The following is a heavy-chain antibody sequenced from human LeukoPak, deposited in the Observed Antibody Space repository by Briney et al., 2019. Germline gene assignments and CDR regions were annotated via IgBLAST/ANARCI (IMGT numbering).Heavy chain of an antibody. Sequence: PGGSLRLSCAASGFTVSSNYMSWVRQAPGKGLEWVSVIYSGGSTYYADSVKGRFTISRDNSKNTLYLQMNSLRAEDTAVYYCARAPEYGLFDYWGQGTLVTVSS. D-gene: IGHD4-17*01. CDR1: GFTVSSNY. J-gene: IGHJ4*02. CDR2: IYSGGST. V-gene: IGHV3-53*01. CDR3: ARAPEYGLFDY.